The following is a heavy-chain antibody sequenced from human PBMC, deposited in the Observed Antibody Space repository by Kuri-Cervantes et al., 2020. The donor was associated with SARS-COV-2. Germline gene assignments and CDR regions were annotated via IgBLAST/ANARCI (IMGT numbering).Heavy chain of an antibody. CDR1: ETTFPNYD. D-gene: IGHD1-26*01. J-gene: IGHJ4*02. CDR3: ARWAKGIVGATDHYFDY. CDR2: VKTNSGNT. V-gene: IGHV1-8*01. Sequence: ASVKVSCKAPETTFPNYDINWVRQATGQGLEWMGMVKTNSGNTLYAQIFQGRVTMTRDTSTSTAYMELRRLRSDDTAVYYCARWAKGIVGATDHYFDYWGQGTLVTVSS.